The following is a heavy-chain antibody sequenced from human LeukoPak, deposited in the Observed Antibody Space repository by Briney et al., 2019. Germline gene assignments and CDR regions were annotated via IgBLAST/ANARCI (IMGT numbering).Heavy chain of an antibody. CDR2: ISSSGGST. CDR3: AKATPATAAFDS. Sequence: PGGSLRLSCAASGVTFSMYAMSWVRQAPGKGLEWVSTISSSGGSTYYAASVKGRFTISRDNSKHTLYLKMNSLSAEDTAVYYCAKATPATAAFDSWGQGTLLTVSS. CDR1: GVTFSMYA. V-gene: IGHV3-23*01. D-gene: IGHD6-13*01. J-gene: IGHJ4*02.